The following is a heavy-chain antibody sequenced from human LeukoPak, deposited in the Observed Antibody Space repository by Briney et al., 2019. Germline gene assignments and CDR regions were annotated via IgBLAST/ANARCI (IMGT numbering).Heavy chain of an antibody. CDR2: IYYSGST. J-gene: IGHJ3*02. V-gene: IGHV4-59*01. CDR1: GGSISSYY. D-gene: IGHD3-3*01. CDR3: ARGGDFWSGYSPDAFDI. Sequence: PSETLSHTCTVSGGSISSYYWSWIRQPPGKGLEWIGYIYYSGSTNYNPSLKSRVTISVDTSKNQFSLKLSSVTAADTAVYYCARGGDFWSGYSPDAFDIWGQGTMVTVSS.